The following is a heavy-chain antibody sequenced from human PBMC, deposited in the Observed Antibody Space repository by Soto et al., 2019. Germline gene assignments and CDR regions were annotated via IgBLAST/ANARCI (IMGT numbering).Heavy chain of an antibody. Sequence: SETLSLTCTVSGGSISSYYWSWIRQPAGKGLEWIGRIYTSGSTNYNPSLKSRVTMSVDTSKNQFSLKLSSVTAADTAVYYCARDGISDTDMVNSYYYYGMDVWGQGTTVTVSS. CDR2: IYTSGST. J-gene: IGHJ6*02. V-gene: IGHV4-4*07. CDR3: ARDGISDTDMVNSYYYYGMDV. CDR1: GGSISSYY. D-gene: IGHD5-18*01.